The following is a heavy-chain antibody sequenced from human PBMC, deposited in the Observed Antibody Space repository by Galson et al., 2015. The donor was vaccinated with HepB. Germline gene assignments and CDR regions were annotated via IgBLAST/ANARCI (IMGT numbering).Heavy chain of an antibody. J-gene: IGHJ4*02. D-gene: IGHD3-16*01. CDR1: RFTFSVYT. V-gene: IGHV3-23*01. CDR2: IRGSGTGT. CDR3: AKDSGLGGEDY. Sequence: SLRLSCAASRFTFSVYTMNWVRQAPGKGLEWVSAIRGSGTGTYYADSVKGRFTISRDDSKNTLFLQLNSLRAEDTAIYYCAKDSGLGGEDYWGQGILVTVSS.